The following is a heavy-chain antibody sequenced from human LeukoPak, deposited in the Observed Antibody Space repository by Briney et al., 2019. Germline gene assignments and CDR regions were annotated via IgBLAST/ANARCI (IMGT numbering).Heavy chain of an antibody. CDR2: IYSSGST. Sequence: GGSLRLSCVASGFTVSSNYMSWVRQAPGKGLKWVSVIYSSGSTYHADSVKGRFTISRDKSKNTLYLQMNSLRAEDTAVYYCARDAVSGTAYYYGMDVWGQGTTVTVSS. CDR1: GFTVSSNY. CDR3: ARDAVSGTAYYYGMDV. D-gene: IGHD6-19*01. J-gene: IGHJ6*02. V-gene: IGHV3-66*01.